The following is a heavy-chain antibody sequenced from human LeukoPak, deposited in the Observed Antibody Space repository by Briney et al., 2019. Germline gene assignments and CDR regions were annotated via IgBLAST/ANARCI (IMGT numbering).Heavy chain of an antibody. CDR1: GFTSIAYA. D-gene: IGHD4-17*01. CDR3: ANEIRPNDY. Sequence: PGGSLRLSCVGSGFTSIAYALTWARQAPGKGLEWVSGISGGGVTTYYADSVKGRFTISRDNSKNTLYLQMNSLRAEDTAVYYCANEIRPNDYWGQGTLVTVSS. CDR2: ISGGGVTT. J-gene: IGHJ4*02. V-gene: IGHV3-23*01.